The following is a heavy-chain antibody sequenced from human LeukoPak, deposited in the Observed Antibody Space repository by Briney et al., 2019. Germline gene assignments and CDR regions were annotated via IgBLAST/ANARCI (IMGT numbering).Heavy chain of an antibody. Sequence: GGSLRLSCAASGFTVSSNYMSWVRQAPGKGLEWVSVIYSGGSTYYADSVKGRFTISRDNSKNTLYLQMNSLRAEDTAVYYCARTLAGHFDYWGQRTLVTVSS. D-gene: IGHD2-15*01. CDR2: IYSGGST. CDR1: GFTVSSNY. CDR3: ARTLAGHFDY. V-gene: IGHV3-66*01. J-gene: IGHJ4*02.